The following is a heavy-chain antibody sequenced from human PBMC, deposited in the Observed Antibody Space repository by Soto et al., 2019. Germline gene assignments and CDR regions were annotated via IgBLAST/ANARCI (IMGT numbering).Heavy chain of an antibody. CDR1: GFTFSSYS. CDR3: ARDRIPSYDFWSGYSHDAFDI. D-gene: IGHD3-3*01. J-gene: IGHJ3*02. CDR2: ISSSSSYI. Sequence: GSLRLSCAASGFTFSSYSMNWVRQAPGKGLEWVSSISSSSSYIYYADSVKGRFTISRDNAKNSLYLQMNSLRAEDTAVYYCARDRIPSYDFWSGYSHDAFDIWGQGTMVTVSS. V-gene: IGHV3-21*01.